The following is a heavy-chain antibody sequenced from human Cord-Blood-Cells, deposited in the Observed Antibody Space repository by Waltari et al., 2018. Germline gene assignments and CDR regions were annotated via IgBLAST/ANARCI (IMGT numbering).Heavy chain of an antibody. Sequence: QVQLQQWGAGLLTPSETLSLTCAVHGGSFRGYYWSWIRQPPGKGLEWIGEINHRGTTNYNPSLKSRVTISVDTSKNQFSLKLSSVTAADTAAYYCARGHYGSGSYAFDIWGQGTMVTVSS. J-gene: IGHJ3*02. V-gene: IGHV4-34*01. CDR2: INHRGTT. D-gene: IGHD3-10*01. CDR3: ARGHYGSGSYAFDI. CDR1: GGSFRGYY.